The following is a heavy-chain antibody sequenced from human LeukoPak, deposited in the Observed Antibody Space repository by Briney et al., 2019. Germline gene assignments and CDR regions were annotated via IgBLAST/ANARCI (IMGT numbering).Heavy chain of an antibody. V-gene: IGHV3-23*01. CDR3: AKDPYDILTGYYAF. J-gene: IGHJ4*02. D-gene: IGHD3-9*01. CDR1: GFTFSSYG. CDR2: ISGSGGST. Sequence: GGTLRLSCAASGFTFSSYGMSWVRQAPGKGLEWVSAISGSGGSTYYADSVKGRFTISRDNSKNTLYLQMNSLRAEDTAVYYCAKDPYDILTGYYAFWGQGTLVTVSS.